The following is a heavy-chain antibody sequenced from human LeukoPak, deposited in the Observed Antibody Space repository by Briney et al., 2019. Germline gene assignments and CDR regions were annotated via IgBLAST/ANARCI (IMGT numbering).Heavy chain of an antibody. CDR1: GGSISSSSYY. D-gene: IGHD3-10*01. V-gene: IGHV4-39*01. J-gene: IGHJ5*02. CDR2: IYYSGST. Sequence: SETLSLTCTVSGGSISSSSYYWGWIRQPPGKGLEWIGSIYYSGSTYYNPSLKSRVIISVDTSKNQFSLKLNSVTAADTAVYYCARNRYYYGSGNYGVPNWFDPWGQGTLVTVSS. CDR3: ARNRYYYGSGNYGVPNWFDP.